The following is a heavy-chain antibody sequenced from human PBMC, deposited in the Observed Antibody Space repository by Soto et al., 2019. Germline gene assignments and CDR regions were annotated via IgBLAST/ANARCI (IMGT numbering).Heavy chain of an antibody. CDR2: INAGNGNT. D-gene: IGHD2-21*02. V-gene: IGHV1-3*01. CDR3: ARTPGRRDDDPVDI. CDR1: GYTSTTYG. Sequence: ASVKVSCKAFGYTSTTYGMHWVRQAAGQSLEWMGWINAGNGNTKYSQKFQGRVTITRDTSASTAYMELSSLRSEDTAVYFCARTPGRRDDDPVDIWG. J-gene: IGHJ3*02.